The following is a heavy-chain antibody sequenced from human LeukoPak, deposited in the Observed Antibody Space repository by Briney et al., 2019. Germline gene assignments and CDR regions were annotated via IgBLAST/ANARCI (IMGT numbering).Heavy chain of an antibody. J-gene: IGHJ4*02. CDR1: GGTFSSYA. V-gene: IGHV1-69*13. D-gene: IGHD3-22*01. Sequence: SVKVSCKASGGTFSSYAISWVRQAPGQGLEWMGGIIPIFGTANYAQKFQGRVTITADDSTSTAYMELSSLRSEDTAVYYCATHVYYDSQEGPDYWGQGTLVTVSS. CDR2: IIPIFGTA. CDR3: ATHVYYDSQEGPDY.